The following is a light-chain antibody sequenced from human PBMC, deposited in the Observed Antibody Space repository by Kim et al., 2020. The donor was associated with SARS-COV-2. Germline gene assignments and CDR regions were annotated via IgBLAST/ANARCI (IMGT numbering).Light chain of an antibody. J-gene: IGKJ4*01. V-gene: IGKV3-15*01. CDR2: DAS. CDR3: QQYNNWPPVT. CDR1: QSVSSN. Sequence: GSPGERATLSCRARQSVSSNFAWYQQKPGQAPRLLIYDASTRATGIPARFSGSGSGTEFTLTISSLQSEDFAVYYCQQYNNWPPVTFGGGTKVEI.